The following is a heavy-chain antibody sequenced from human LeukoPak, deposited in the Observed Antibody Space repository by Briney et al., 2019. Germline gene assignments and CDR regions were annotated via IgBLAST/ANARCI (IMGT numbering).Heavy chain of an antibody. Sequence: PGGSLRLSCAASGFTFSSYAMSWVRQAPGKGLEWVSAISGSGGSTYYADSVKGRFTISRDNSKNTLYLQMNSLRAEDTAVYYCAKDPSTYNWNYGFFDYWGQGTLVTVSS. D-gene: IGHD1-7*01. V-gene: IGHV3-23*01. CDR1: GFTFSSYA. CDR3: AKDPSTYNWNYGFFDY. CDR2: ISGSGGST. J-gene: IGHJ4*02.